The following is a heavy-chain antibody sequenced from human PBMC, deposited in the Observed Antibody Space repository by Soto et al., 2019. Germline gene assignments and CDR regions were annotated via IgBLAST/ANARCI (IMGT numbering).Heavy chain of an antibody. CDR3: ARGVGSSPPRY. Sequence: PSETLSLTCTVTGDSISSRSYYWGWIRQPPGKGLEWIGYIYASGSPYYNPSLGSRVTISADTSKNQISLKLTSPTAADTAVYYCARGVGSSPPRYWGRGALVTVSS. J-gene: IGHJ4*02. D-gene: IGHD1-26*01. V-gene: IGHV4-61*05. CDR2: IYASGSP. CDR1: GDSISSRSYY.